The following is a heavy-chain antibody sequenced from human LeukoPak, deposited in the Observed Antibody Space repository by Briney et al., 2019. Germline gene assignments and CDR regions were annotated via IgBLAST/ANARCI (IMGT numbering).Heavy chain of an antibody. J-gene: IGHJ4*02. V-gene: IGHV4-34*01. Sequence: PSETLSLTCAVYGGSFSGYYWSWIRQPPGKGLEWIGEINHSGSTNYNPSLKSRVTISVDTSKNQFSLKLSSVTAADTAVYYCARALYYYDSSGYLGGLYYFDYWGQGTLVTVSS. D-gene: IGHD3-22*01. CDR1: GGSFSGYY. CDR2: INHSGST. CDR3: ARALYYYDSSGYLGGLYYFDY.